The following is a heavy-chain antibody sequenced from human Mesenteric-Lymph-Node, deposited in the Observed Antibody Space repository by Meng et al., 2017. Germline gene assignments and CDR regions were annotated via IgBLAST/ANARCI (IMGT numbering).Heavy chain of an antibody. CDR3: ARDGRDYYYGSGSYLY. V-gene: IGHV1-2*02. J-gene: IGHJ4*02. D-gene: IGHD3-10*01. CDR1: GYTFTGYY. Sequence: ASVKVSCKASGYTFTGYYMHWVRQAPGQGLEWMGWINPNSGGTNYAQKFQGRVTMTRDTSISTAYMELSRLRSDDTAVYYCARDGRDYYYGSGSYLYWGQGTLVTVSS. CDR2: INPNSGGT.